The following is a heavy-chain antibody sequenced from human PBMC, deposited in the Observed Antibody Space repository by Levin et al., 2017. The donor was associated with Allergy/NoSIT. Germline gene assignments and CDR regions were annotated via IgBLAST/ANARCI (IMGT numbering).Heavy chain of an antibody. V-gene: IGHV3-30*18. D-gene: IGHD6-13*01. J-gene: IGHJ4*02. CDR1: GFSFRSFG. CDR3: AKDVVFGTSSWSLDF. CDR2: ISYDGSDK. Sequence: GGSLRLSCAASGFSFRSFGMHWVRQAPGKGLEWEAVISYDGSDKYYADSVKGRFTISRDNTKNTLYLQMNSLRSEDAAVYYCAKDVVFGTSSWSLDFWGQGTLVTVSS.